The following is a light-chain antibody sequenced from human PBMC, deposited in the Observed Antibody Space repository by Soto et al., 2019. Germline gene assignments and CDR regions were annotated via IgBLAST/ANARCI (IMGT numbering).Light chain of an antibody. Sequence: SYELTQSPSLSVGPGQTATITCGGNNIGSKSVNWYQQKAGQAPVLVMSYDSDRPSGIPERFSGSNSGNTATLTLSRVESGDEADYFCQVWDTDNDHHVFGSGTKLTVL. J-gene: IGLJ1*01. CDR3: QVWDTDNDHHV. CDR1: NIGSKS. V-gene: IGLV3-21*01. CDR2: YDS.